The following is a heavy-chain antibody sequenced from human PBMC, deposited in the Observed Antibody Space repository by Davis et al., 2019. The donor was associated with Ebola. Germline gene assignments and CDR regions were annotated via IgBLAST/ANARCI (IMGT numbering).Heavy chain of an antibody. CDR1: GGSFSGYY. V-gene: IGHV4-34*01. CDR2: INHSGRT. J-gene: IGHJ6*03. Sequence: PSETLSLTCAVYGGSFSGYYWSWIRQLPGKGLEWIGEINHSGRTNYNPSLKSRVTISVDTSKNQFSLKLSSVTAAYTAVYYCARDGITMVRGVITKRTVYMDVWGKGTTVTVSS. D-gene: IGHD3-10*01. CDR3: ARDGITMVRGVITKRTVYMDV.